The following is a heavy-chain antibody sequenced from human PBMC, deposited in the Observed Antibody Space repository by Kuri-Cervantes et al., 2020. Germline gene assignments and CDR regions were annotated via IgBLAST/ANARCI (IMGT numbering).Heavy chain of an antibody. Sequence: GSLRLSCTVSGESIISYYWSWIRQPPGKGLEWIGYIYYTGSTNYNPSLKSRVTISVDTSKNQFSLKLSSVTAADTAVYYCASMGKGGSLAYWGQGTLVTVSS. CDR1: GESIISYY. CDR3: ASMGKGGSLAY. J-gene: IGHJ4*02. CDR2: IYYTGST. V-gene: IGHV4-59*01. D-gene: IGHD1-26*01.